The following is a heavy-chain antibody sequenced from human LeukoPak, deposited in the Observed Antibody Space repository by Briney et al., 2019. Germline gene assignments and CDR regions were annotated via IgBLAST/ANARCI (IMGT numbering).Heavy chain of an antibody. V-gene: IGHV3-13*01. CDR2: IGIRGDT. CDR3: ARGGIQVSGIDEFDY. Sequence: GGSLRLSCAVSGFTFIDYDMHWVRQVIGKGLEWVSAIGIRGDTHYSGSVKGRFTISRENAESSLYLQMNSLRAEDTAVYYCARGGIQVSGIDEFDYWGQGALVTVSS. J-gene: IGHJ4*02. CDR1: GFTFIDYD. D-gene: IGHD6-19*01.